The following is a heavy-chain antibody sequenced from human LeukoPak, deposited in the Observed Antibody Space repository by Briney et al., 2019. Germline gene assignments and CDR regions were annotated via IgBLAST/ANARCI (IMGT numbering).Heavy chain of an antibody. J-gene: IGHJ4*02. CDR3: ATATTMIDFDS. CDR2: INPNTGGT. D-gene: IGHD4-17*01. CDR1: GYTFTGYY. Sequence: ASVKVSCKASGYTFTGYYMHWVRQAPGQGLEWMGRINPNTGGTNYAQKFQGRVTMTRDTSIATAYMELSTLTSDDTAVYFCATATTMIDFDSWGQETLVTVSS. V-gene: IGHV1-2*06.